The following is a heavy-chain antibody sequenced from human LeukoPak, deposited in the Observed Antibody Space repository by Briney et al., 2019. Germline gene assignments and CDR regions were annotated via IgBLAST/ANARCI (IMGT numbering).Heavy chain of an antibody. J-gene: IGHJ3*02. CDR3: ARHVINCGGDCPDAFDI. CDR1: GGSISSYY. Sequence: KTSETLSLTCTVSGGSISSYYWSWIRQPPGKGLEWIVYIYYSGSTNYNPSLKSRVTISVDTSKNQFSLKLSSVTAADTAVYYCARHVINCGGDCPDAFDIWGQGTMVTVSS. V-gene: IGHV4-59*08. CDR2: IYYSGST. D-gene: IGHD2-21*02.